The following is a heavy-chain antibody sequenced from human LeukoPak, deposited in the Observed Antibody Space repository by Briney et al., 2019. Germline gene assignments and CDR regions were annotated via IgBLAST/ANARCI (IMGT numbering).Heavy chain of an antibody. V-gene: IGHV3-30*18. CDR2: ISYDGSNK. J-gene: IGHJ5*02. D-gene: IGHD5-12*01. CDR1: GFTFSSYG. Sequence: PGRSLRLSCAASGFTFSSYGMHWVRQAPGKGLEWVAVISYDGSNKYYADSVKGRFTISRDNSKNTLYLQMNSLRAEDTAVYYCAKDATRWFDPWGQGTLVSVPS. CDR3: AKDATRWFDP.